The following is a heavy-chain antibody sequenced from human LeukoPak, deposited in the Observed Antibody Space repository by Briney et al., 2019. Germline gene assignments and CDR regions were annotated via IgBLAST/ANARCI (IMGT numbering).Heavy chain of an antibody. CDR3: ARHVRVGATSSDWFDP. D-gene: IGHD1-26*01. Sequence: ASVKVSCKASGYTLTGYYMHWVRQAPGQGLEWMGWINPNSGGTNYAQKFQGRVTMTRDTSISTAYMELSRLRSDDTAVYYCARHVRVGATSSDWFDPWGQGTLVTVSS. V-gene: IGHV1-2*02. CDR2: INPNSGGT. CDR1: GYTLTGYY. J-gene: IGHJ5*02.